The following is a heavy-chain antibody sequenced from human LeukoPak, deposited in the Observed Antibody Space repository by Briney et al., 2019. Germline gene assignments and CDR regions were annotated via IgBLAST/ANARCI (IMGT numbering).Heavy chain of an antibody. V-gene: IGHV3-74*01. D-gene: IGHD1-26*01. CDR1: GFTFSSYW. CDR3: AGDLGGVGAY. CDR2: TNEDGSTT. Sequence: PGGSLRLSCAASGFTFSSYWMHWVRQAPGKGLVWVSRTNEDGSTTNYADSVKGRFTISRDNAKNTLYLQMNSLRVEDTAFYYCAGDLGGVGAYWGQGTLVSVSS. J-gene: IGHJ1*01.